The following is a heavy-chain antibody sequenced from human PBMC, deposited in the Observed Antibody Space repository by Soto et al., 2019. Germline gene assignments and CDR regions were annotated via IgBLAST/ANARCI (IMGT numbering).Heavy chain of an antibody. D-gene: IGHD3-10*01. CDR1: GGTFSSYA. CDR3: AKEWFGEDSYYYGMDV. Sequence: SVKVSCKASGGTFSSYAISWVRQAPGQGLEWMGGIIPIFGTADYAQKFQGRVTITADESTSTAYMELNSLRAEDTAVYYCAKEWFGEDSYYYGMDVWGQGTTVTV. V-gene: IGHV1-69*13. J-gene: IGHJ6*02. CDR2: IIPIFGTA.